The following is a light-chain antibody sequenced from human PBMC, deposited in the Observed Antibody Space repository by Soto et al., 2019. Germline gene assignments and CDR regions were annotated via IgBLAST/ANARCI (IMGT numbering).Light chain of an antibody. V-gene: IGKV1-12*01. J-gene: IGKJ5*01. Sequence: DIQMTQSPSSVSASVVDRVTITCRASQSISRWLAWYQQKPGTVPKLLIYEASSLQSGVPSRFSGSGTGTEFTLSITSLQPEDVGTYYCQQGDSFPITFGQGTRLEIK. CDR3: QQGDSFPIT. CDR2: EAS. CDR1: QSISRW.